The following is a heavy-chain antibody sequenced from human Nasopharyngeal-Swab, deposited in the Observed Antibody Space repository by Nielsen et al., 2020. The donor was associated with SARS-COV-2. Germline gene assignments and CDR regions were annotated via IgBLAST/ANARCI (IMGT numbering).Heavy chain of an antibody. CDR3: ASIGFLEWLSHAFDI. D-gene: IGHD3-3*02. J-gene: IGHJ3*02. Sequence: GESLKISCAASGFTFSSYSMNWVRQAPGKGLEWVSSISSSSYIYYADSVKGRFTISRDNAKNSLYLQMNSLRAEDTAVYYCASIGFLEWLSHAFDIWGQGTMVTVSS. CDR2: ISSSSYI. V-gene: IGHV3-21*01. CDR1: GFTFSSYS.